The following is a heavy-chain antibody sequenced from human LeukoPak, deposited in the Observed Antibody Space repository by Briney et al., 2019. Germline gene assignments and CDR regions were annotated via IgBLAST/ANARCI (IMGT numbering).Heavy chain of an antibody. J-gene: IGHJ3*02. D-gene: IGHD2-21*01. V-gene: IGHV3-21*01. Sequence: GGSLRLSCAASGFTFSSYSMNWVRQAPGKGLEWVSSISSSSSYIYYADSVKGRFTISRDNAKNSLHLQMNSLRAEDTAVYYCARAIVGFDAFDIWGQGTMVTVSS. CDR1: GFTFSSYS. CDR3: ARAIVGFDAFDI. CDR2: ISSSSSYI.